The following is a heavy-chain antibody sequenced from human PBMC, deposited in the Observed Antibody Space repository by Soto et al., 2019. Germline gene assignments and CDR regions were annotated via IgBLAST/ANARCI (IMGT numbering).Heavy chain of an antibody. J-gene: IGHJ6*02. Sequence: QVQLVQSGAEVKKPGSSVKVSCKASGGTFSSYSFTWVRQAPGQGLEWMGRIMPFFGIASYAQKFQGRVTINADNATSTAYRELSSLRSEDTAVYYCARNADIGDIGLVPAAINAMDVWGRGTTVTVSS. CDR2: IMPFFGIA. D-gene: IGHD2-2*02. CDR3: ARNADIGDIGLVPAAINAMDV. CDR1: GGTFSSYS. V-gene: IGHV1-69*02.